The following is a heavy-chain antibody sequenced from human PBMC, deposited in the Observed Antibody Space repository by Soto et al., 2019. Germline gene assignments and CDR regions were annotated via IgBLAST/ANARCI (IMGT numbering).Heavy chain of an antibody. D-gene: IGHD3-22*01. V-gene: IGHV5-51*01. CDR2: IFPSDSDA. CDR1: GYRFTSYW. Sequence: GESLKISCRTSGYRFTSYWIAWVRQMPGKGLGWVGIIFPSDSDARESPSFQGQVTISADRSTSTVFLQWASRKASDTAVYFCARKDKSGYFNWFDPWGQGTLVTVSS. J-gene: IGHJ5*02. CDR3: ARKDKSGYFNWFDP.